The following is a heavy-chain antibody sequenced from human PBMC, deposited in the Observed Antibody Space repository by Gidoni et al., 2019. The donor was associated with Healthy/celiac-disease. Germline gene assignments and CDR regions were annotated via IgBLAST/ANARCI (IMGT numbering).Heavy chain of an antibody. CDR2: IFSNDEK. CDR1: VFSLINARMG. Sequence: QVTLKESGPVLVKPTATLTLTCTVSVFSLINARMGVSWIRQPAGKALECLAHIFSNDEKSYSTSLKSRLTISKDTSKSQVVLTMTNMDPVDTATYYCARIRREQWLAFEGVDYWGQGTLVTVSS. CDR3: ARIRREQWLAFEGVDY. J-gene: IGHJ4*02. V-gene: IGHV2-26*01. D-gene: IGHD6-19*01.